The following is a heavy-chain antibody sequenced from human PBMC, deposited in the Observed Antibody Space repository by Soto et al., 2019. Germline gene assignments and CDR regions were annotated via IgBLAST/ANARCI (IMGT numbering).Heavy chain of an antibody. D-gene: IGHD2-2*01. CDR2: IIPILGIA. V-gene: IGHV1-69*04. CDR3: ARDKDYAPAFDI. J-gene: IGHJ3*02. CDR1: GGTFSSYT. Sequence: SVKVSCKASGGTFSSYTISWVRQAPGQGLGWMGRIIPILGIANYAQKFQGRVTITADKSTSTAYMELSSLRSEDTAVYYCARDKDYAPAFDIWGQGTMVTVSS.